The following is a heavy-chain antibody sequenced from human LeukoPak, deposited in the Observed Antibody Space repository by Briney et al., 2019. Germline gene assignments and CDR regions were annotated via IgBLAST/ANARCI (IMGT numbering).Heavy chain of an antibody. CDR1: EFTFSHFA. Sequence: PGGSLRLSCAVSEFTFSHFAMHWVRQAPGKGLEWVAVVSSHGNDGYYADSVKGRFTISRDNSKNTLYLQIDSLRAEDTAIYYCTRDAYNFNYFDYWGQGTLVTVSS. J-gene: IGHJ4*02. CDR2: VSSHGNDG. V-gene: IGHV3-30*01. CDR3: TRDAYNFNYFDY. D-gene: IGHD5-24*01.